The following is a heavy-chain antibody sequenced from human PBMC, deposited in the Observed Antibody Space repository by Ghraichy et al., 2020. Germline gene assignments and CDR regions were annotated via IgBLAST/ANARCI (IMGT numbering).Heavy chain of an antibody. Sequence: GGSLRRSCAAPGFTLSNAWMSWVRQAPGKGLEWVGRIKKKAEGGTTDYAAPVNGRFTISRDDSKNTLYLQMNGLKTEDTAMYFCTTGSSIGGQGTLVTVSS. V-gene: IGHV3-15*01. D-gene: IGHD2-15*01. CDR3: TTGSSI. J-gene: IGHJ4*02. CDR1: GFTLSNAW. CDR2: IKKKAEGGTT.